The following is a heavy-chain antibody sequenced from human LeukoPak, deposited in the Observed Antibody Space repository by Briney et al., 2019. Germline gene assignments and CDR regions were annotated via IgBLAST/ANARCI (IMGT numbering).Heavy chain of an antibody. J-gene: IGHJ3*02. D-gene: IGHD3-22*01. CDR3: AREITMIVVAHDAFDI. CDR2: INPNSGGT. CDR1: GYTFTGYY. Sequence: ASVKVPCKASGYTFTGYYMHWVRQAPGQGLEWMGWINPNSGGTNYAQKFQGRVTMTRDTSISTAYMELSRLRSDDTAVYYCAREITMIVVAHDAFDIWGQGTMVTVSS. V-gene: IGHV1-2*02.